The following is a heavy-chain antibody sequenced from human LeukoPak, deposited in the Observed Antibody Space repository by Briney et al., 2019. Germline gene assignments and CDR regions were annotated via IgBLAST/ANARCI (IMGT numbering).Heavy chain of an antibody. Sequence: SVKVSCKASGGTFSSYAISWVRQAPGQGLEWMGGIIPIFGTANYAQKFQGRVTITTDESTSTAYMELSSVRSEDTAVYYCARGLVLQWLPEYYFDYWGQGTLVTVSS. D-gene: IGHD6-19*01. CDR1: GGTFSSYA. J-gene: IGHJ4*02. V-gene: IGHV1-69*05. CDR2: IIPIFGTA. CDR3: ARGLVLQWLPEYYFDY.